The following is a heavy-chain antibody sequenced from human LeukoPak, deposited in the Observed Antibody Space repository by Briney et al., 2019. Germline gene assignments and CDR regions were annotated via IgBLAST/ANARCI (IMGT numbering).Heavy chain of an antibody. CDR1: RFSFSTSE. J-gene: IGHJ3*02. CDR3: ARETRDTSGFGAFDI. Sequence: GGSLRLSCVASRFSFSTSEMSWVRQAPGKGLEWLSYISITGSDIIYADSVKGRFTMSRDNAKNSLSLQMNSLRAEDTALYYCARETRDTSGFGAFDIWGRGTMVIVS. D-gene: IGHD3-22*01. CDR2: ISITGSDI. V-gene: IGHV3-48*03.